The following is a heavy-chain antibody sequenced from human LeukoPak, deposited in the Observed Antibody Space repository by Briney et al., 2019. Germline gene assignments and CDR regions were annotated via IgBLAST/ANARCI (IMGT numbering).Heavy chain of an antibody. CDR3: ARALVTDDGFDI. V-gene: IGHV1-8*01. D-gene: IGHD2-21*02. CDR1: GYTFTSYD. CDR2: MNPNRGNT. J-gene: IGHJ3*02. Sequence: GASVKVSCKASGYTFTSYDINWVRQAPGQGLEWMGWMNPNRGNTGYAEKFQGRVTMTRNTSTSTAYMELSSLRFEDSAVYYCARALVTDDGFDIWGQGTMVTVSS.